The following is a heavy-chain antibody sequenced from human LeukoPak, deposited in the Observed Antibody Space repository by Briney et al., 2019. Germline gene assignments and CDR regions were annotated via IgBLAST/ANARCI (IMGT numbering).Heavy chain of an antibody. CDR3: ARVVAGTPRSDY. J-gene: IGHJ4*02. V-gene: IGHV4-34*01. CDR1: GGSFSGYY. CDR2: INHSGST. D-gene: IGHD6-19*01. Sequence: SETLSLTCAVYGGSFSGYYWSWIRQPPGKGLEWIGEINHSGSTNYNPSLKSRVTISVDTSKNQFSLKLSSVTAADTAVYYCARVVAGTPRSDYWGQGTLVTVSS.